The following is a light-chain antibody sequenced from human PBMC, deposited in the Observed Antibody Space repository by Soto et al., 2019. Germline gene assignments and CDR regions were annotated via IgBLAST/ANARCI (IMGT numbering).Light chain of an antibody. CDR1: QAVNTR. Sequence: EIVLTQSPATLSSFPGDRVTLSCRASQAVNTRLAWYQHKPGQAPRLLIYLASNRAAGVPARFSGSGSGTDFILTISNVEPEDFAVYYCHQRQSWPRTFGQGTTVDIK. CDR3: HQRQSWPRT. V-gene: IGKV3-11*01. CDR2: LAS. J-gene: IGKJ1*01.